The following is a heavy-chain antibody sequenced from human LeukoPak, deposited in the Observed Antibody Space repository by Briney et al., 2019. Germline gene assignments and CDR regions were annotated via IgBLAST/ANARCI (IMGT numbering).Heavy chain of an antibody. D-gene: IGHD3-10*01. J-gene: IGHJ4*02. Sequence: SETLSLTCTVSGGSISSGGYYWSWIRQHPGKGLEWIGYIYYSGSTYYNPSLKSRVTISVDTSKNQFSLKLSSVTAADTAVYYCARDPFGPQSYGSGGLTFDYWGQGTLVTVSS. CDR2: IYYSGST. V-gene: IGHV4-31*03. CDR3: ARDPFGPQSYGSGGLTFDY. CDR1: GGSISSGGYY.